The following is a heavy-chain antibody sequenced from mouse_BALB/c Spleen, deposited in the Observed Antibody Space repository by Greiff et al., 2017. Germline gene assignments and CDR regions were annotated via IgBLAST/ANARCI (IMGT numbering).Heavy chain of an antibody. Sequence: EVKLVESGPGLVKPSQSLSLTCTVTGYSITSDYAWNWIRQFPGNKLEWMGYISYSGSTSYNPSLKSRISITRDTSKNQFFLQLNSVTTEDTATYYCARSGAYYGNYEAMDYWGQGTSVTVSS. D-gene: IGHD2-10*01. V-gene: IGHV3-2*02. J-gene: IGHJ4*01. CDR1: GYSITSDYA. CDR2: ISYSGST. CDR3: ARSGAYYGNYEAMDY.